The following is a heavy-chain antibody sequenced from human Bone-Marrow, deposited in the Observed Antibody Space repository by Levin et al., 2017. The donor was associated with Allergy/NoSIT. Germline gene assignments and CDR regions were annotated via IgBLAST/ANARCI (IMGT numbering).Heavy chain of an antibody. CDR1: GFTFSSYW. CDR3: ARAPLITIFGVVISASAAYNWFDP. CDR2: INSDGSST. J-gene: IGHJ5*02. Sequence: GGSLRLSCAASGFTFSSYWMHWVRQAPGKGLVWVSRINSDGSSTSYADSVKGRFTISRDNAKNTLYLQMHSLRAEDTAVYYCARAPLITIFGVVISASAAYNWFDPWGQGTLVTVSS. V-gene: IGHV3-74*01. D-gene: IGHD3-3*01.